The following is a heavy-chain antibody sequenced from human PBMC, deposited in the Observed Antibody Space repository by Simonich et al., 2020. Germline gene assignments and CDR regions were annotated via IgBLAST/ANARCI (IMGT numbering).Heavy chain of an antibody. CDR3: ARSLGYYYYSYGMDV. J-gene: IGHJ6*02. V-gene: IGHV4-59*08. CDR1: GGSISSYY. CDR2: IYYNGST. D-gene: IGHD1-26*01. Sequence: QVQLQESDPGLVKPSETLSLTCTVSGGSISSYYWSWNRPPPGKGLEWIGYIYYNGSTNYNPSLQSRVTISVDTSKNQFSLKLSSVTAADTALYYCARSLGYYYYSYGMDVWGQGTTVTVSS.